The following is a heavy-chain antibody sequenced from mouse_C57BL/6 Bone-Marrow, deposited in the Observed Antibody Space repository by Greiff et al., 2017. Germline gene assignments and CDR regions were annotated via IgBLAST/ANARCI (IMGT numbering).Heavy chain of an antibody. CDR3: VSDSLLITTVPFYFDY. D-gene: IGHD1-1*01. J-gene: IGHJ2*01. CDR2: IHPNSGGT. CDR1: GYTFTSYW. Sequence: VQLQQPGAELVKPGASVKLSCKASGYTFTSYWLHWVKRRPAQGLEWIGMIHPNSGGTNYNEKFKSKATLTVDKSSSTAYMQLSSLTSEDSAVYSCVSDSLLITTVPFYFDYWGQGTTLTVSS. V-gene: IGHV1-64*01.